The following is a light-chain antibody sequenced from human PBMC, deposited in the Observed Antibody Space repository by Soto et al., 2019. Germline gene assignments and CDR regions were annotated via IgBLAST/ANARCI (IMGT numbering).Light chain of an antibody. CDR1: QSTGSY. CDR2: AAS. J-gene: IGKJ4*01. V-gene: IGKV1-39*01. CDR3: QQTYSIPLT. Sequence: DIRMTQSPSSLSASVGDRVTITCRASQSTGSYLNWYVQKPGKAPKLLISAASGLQSGVPSRFSGSGSGTDFTLTISSLQPEDFATYYCQQTYSIPLTFGGGTKVDIK.